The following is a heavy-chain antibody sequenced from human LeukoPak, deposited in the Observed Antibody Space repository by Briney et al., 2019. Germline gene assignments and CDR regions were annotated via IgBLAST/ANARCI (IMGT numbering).Heavy chain of an antibody. D-gene: IGHD3-16*01. CDR3: ARRIGGWFDP. J-gene: IGHJ5*02. V-gene: IGHV4-39*07. CDR1: GGSISSSSYY. Sequence: SETLSLTCTVSGGSISSSSYYWGWIRQPPGKGLEWIGSIYYSGSTYYNPSLKSRVTISVDTSKNQFSLKLSSVTAADTAVYYCARRIGGWFDPWGQGTLVTVSS. CDR2: IYYSGST.